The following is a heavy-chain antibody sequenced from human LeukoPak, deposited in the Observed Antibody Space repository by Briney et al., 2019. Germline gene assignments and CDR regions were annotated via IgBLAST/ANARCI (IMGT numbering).Heavy chain of an antibody. CDR2: ISGSGGST. J-gene: IGHJ6*02. Sequence: GSLRLSCAASGFTFSSYAMSWVRQAPGEGLEWVSAISGSGGSTYYADSVKGRFTNSRDNSKNTLYLQMNSLRAEDTAVYYCAKVYIVGGNYYYYGMDVWGQGTTVTVSS. CDR3: AKVYIVGGNYYYYGMDV. CDR1: GFTFSSYA. D-gene: IGHD5-12*01. V-gene: IGHV3-23*01.